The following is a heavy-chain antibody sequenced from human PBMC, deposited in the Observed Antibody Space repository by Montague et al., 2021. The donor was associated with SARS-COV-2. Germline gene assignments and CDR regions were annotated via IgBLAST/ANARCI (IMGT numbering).Heavy chain of an antibody. Sequence: SLRLSCAASGFTLSSEDMHWVRQAPGKGLEWVSSSTSGGRTFYADSVKGRFTISRDNSRNTLYLQMDSLRADDTALYYCARDGSRRTARLALDLWGQGTMVTVSS. J-gene: IGHJ3*01. D-gene: IGHD6-6*01. CDR3: ARDGSRRTARLALDL. CDR2: SSTSGGRT. CDR1: GFTLSSED. V-gene: IGHV3-23*01.